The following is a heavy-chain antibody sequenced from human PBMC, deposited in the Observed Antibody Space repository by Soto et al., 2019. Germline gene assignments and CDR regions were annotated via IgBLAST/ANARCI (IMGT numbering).Heavy chain of an antibody. CDR1: GYSISIGYY. V-gene: IGHV4-38-2*02. CDR3: AREKGQLGQNWFDP. D-gene: IGHD1-1*01. J-gene: IGHJ5*02. CDR2: IYHSGTT. Sequence: PSETLSLTCAVSGYSISIGYYWGWIRQLPGKGLEWIGCIYHSGTTYYNPSLKSRVSISVDTSKNQFSLNLSSVTAADTAVYYCAREKGQLGQNWFDPWGQGTLVTVSS.